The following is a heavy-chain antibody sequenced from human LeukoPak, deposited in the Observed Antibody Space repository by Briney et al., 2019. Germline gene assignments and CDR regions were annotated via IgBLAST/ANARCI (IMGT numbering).Heavy chain of an antibody. Sequence: GGSLRLSCAVSGFPFSDFAMSWVRQAPGKGLEWVSTVSGGGDNTYFADSVKGRFTISRDNSKNTLFLQMVSLRAEDTAVYYCAKFEGALLGNYYMDVWGKGTTVTVSS. J-gene: IGHJ6*03. CDR3: AKFEGALLGNYYMDV. CDR2: VSGGGDNT. CDR1: GFPFSDFA. V-gene: IGHV3-23*01.